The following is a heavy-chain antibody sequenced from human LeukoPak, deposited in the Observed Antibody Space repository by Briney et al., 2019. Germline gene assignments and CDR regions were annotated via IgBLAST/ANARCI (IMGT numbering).Heavy chain of an antibody. CDR3: ARVYYGSGSPRHFDY. CDR2: ISSSSSYI. CDR1: GFTFSSYS. J-gene: IGHJ4*02. V-gene: IGHV3-21*04. D-gene: IGHD3-10*01. Sequence: GALRLSCAASGFTFSSYSMNWVRQAPGKGLEWVSSISSSSSYIYYADSVKGRFTISRDNAKNSLYLQMSSLRAEDTAVYYCARVYYGSGSPRHFDYWGQGTLVTVSS.